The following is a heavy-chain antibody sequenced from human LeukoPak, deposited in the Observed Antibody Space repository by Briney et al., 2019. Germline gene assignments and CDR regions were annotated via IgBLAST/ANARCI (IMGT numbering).Heavy chain of an antibody. V-gene: IGHV4-61*02. J-gene: IGHJ4*02. CDR2: IYTSGST. Sequence: PSQTLSLTCTVSGGSISSGSYYWSWIRQPAGKGLEWIGRIYTSGSTNYNPSLKSRVTISVDTSKNQFSLKLSSVTAADTAVYYCARGGEGRRASDYWGQGTLVTVSS. CDR3: ARGGEGRRASDY. D-gene: IGHD3-16*01. CDR1: GGSISSGSYY.